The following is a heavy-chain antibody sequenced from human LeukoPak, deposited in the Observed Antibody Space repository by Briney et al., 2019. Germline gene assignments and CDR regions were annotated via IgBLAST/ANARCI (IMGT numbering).Heavy chain of an antibody. CDR1: VGSISRYY. J-gene: IGHJ1*01. D-gene: IGHD2-15*01. CDR3: ARDLGYCSGGSCYSGYFQH. V-gene: IGHV4-59*01. CDR2: IYYGGST. Sequence: PSETLSLTCMHSVGSISRYYWSGIRQPPRKGLELMVYIYYGGSTNYNHSLKSRVTISVDTSKNQFSLKLSSVTAADTAVYYCARDLGYCSGGSCYSGYFQHWGQGTLVIVSS.